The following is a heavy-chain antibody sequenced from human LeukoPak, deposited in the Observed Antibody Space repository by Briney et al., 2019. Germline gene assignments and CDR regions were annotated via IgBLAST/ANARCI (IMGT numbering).Heavy chain of an antibody. CDR3: ARSIAVASTAEYFQH. J-gene: IGHJ1*01. D-gene: IGHD6-19*01. Sequence: SETLSLTCTVSGGSISSSSYYWGWIRQPPGKGLEWIGSIYYSGSTYYNPSLKSRVTISVDTSKTQFSLKLSSVTAADTAVYYCARSIAVASTAEYFQHWGQGTLVTVSS. CDR2: IYYSGST. V-gene: IGHV4-39*01. CDR1: GGSISSSSYY.